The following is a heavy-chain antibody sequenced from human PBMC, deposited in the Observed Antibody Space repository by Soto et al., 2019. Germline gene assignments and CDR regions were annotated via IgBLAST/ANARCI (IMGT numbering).Heavy chain of an antibody. Sequence: PGGSLRLSCAASGFTFSSYWMHWVRQAPGKGLVWVSRINSDGSSTSYADSVKGRFTISRDNAKNTLYLQMNSLRAEDTAVYYCARVPMGPGYYYYYMDVWGKGTTVTVSS. CDR1: GFTFSSYW. CDR2: INSDGSST. V-gene: IGHV3-74*01. CDR3: ARVPMGPGYYYYYMDV. J-gene: IGHJ6*03. D-gene: IGHD3-10*01.